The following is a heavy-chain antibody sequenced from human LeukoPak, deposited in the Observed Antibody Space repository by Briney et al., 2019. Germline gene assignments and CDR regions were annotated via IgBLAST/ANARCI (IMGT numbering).Heavy chain of an antibody. V-gene: IGHV2-5*01. J-gene: IGHJ4*02. CDR2: IYWNDDK. CDR1: GFSLKTSGVG. Sequence: ESGPALVKPTQTLTLTCTFSGFSLKTSGVGVGWIRQPPGKALEWLAIIYWNDDKRSSPSLKTRLTITKDTSKNQVVLTITNMDPVDTATYYCAHFSGASSAFDNWGQGSLVTVSS. D-gene: IGHD2-2*01. CDR3: AHFSGASSAFDN.